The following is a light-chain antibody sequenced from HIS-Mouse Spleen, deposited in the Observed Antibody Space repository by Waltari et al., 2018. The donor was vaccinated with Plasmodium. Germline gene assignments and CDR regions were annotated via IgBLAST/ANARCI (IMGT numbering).Light chain of an antibody. V-gene: IGLV4-69*01. Sequence: QLVLTQSPSASASLGASVKLTCPLSSGHSSYAIASHQQQPEKGPRYLMKLNCDGSHSKGDGIPDRFSGSSSGAERYLTISSLQSEDEADYYCQTWGTGMGVFGGGTKLTVL. J-gene: IGLJ2*01. CDR1: SGHSSYA. CDR3: QTWGTGMGV. CDR2: LNCDGSH.